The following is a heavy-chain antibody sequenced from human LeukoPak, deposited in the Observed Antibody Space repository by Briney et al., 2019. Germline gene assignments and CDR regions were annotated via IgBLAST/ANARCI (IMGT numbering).Heavy chain of an antibody. CDR1: GFTFDDYG. J-gene: IGHJ3*02. Sequence: PGGSLRLSCAASGFTFDDYGMSWVRQAPGKGLEWVSGINWNGGSTGYADSVKGRFTISRDNAKNSLYLQMNSLRAEDTALYYCARGVSVLRYFDWLSGDAFDTWGQGTMVTVSS. D-gene: IGHD3-9*01. V-gene: IGHV3-20*04. CDR2: INWNGGST. CDR3: ARGVSVLRYFDWLSGDAFDT.